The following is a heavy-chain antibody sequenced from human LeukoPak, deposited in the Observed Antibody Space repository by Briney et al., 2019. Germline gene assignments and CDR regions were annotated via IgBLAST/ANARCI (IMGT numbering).Heavy chain of an antibody. V-gene: IGHV3-66*01. D-gene: IGHD6-13*01. J-gene: IGHJ3*02. Sequence: TGGSLRLSCAASGFTVSSNYMSWVRQAPGKGLEWVSVIYSGGSTYYADSVKGRFTISRDSSKNTLYLQMNSLRAEDTAVYYCARGPGIAAAVGAFDIWGQGTMVTVSS. CDR3: ARGPGIAAAVGAFDI. CDR1: GFTVSSNY. CDR2: IYSGGST.